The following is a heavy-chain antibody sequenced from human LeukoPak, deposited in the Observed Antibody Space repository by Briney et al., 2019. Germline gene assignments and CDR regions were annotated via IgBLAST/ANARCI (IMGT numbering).Heavy chain of an antibody. CDR3: ARGDDFWSGYQLDAFDI. D-gene: IGHD3-3*01. CDR2: INPNSGGT. CDR1: GYTFTGYY. V-gene: IGHV1-2*02. J-gene: IGHJ3*02. Sequence: ASVKVSCKASGYTFTGYYMHWVRQAPGQGLEWMGWINPNSGGTNYAQKFQGRVTMTRDTSISTAYMELSRLRSDDTAVYYCARGDDFWSGYQLDAFDIWGQGTMVTVSS.